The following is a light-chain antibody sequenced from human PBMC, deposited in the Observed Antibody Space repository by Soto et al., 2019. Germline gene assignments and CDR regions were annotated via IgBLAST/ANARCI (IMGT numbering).Light chain of an antibody. CDR2: EAS. CDR3: QQYNGN. J-gene: IGKJ4*01. CDR1: ENIRRW. V-gene: IGKV1-5*03. Sequence: DAPMTQSPSTLSASIGDRVTITCRASENIRRWLAWYQQKPAKAPKLLIYEASSLESGVPSRFSGSGYGTEFTLTISSLQPDDFATYYCQQYNGNFGGGTKVEIK.